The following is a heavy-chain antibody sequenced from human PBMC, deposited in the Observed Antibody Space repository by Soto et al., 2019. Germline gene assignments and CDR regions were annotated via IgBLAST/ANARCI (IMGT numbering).Heavy chain of an antibody. J-gene: IGHJ4*02. CDR3: AKGGREWLLTSDFNY. D-gene: IGHD6-19*01. CDR1: GFTFSDYA. Sequence: VQLVESGGGVVQPGRSLRLSCAASGFTFSDYAMHWVRQAPGKGLEWVAVVSHDGRNTHYADSVKGRFTISRDSSKNTVSLEMTGLRAEGTGVYYCAKGGREWLLTSDFNYWGQGDLVTVSS. CDR2: VSHDGRNT. V-gene: IGHV3-30*18.